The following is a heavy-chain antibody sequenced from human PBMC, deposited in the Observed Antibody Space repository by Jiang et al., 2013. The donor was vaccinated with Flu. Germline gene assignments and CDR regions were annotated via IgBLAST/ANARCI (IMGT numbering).Heavy chain of an antibody. D-gene: IGHD4-23*01. CDR2: IIPMFGIA. J-gene: IGHJ6*02. V-gene: IGHV1-69*04. CDR1: GDTFNIYT. CDR3: ARVGYGGNEYYYYGMDV. Sequence: SGAEVKKPGSSVKVSCKASGDTFNIYTISWVRQAPGQGLEWMGRIIPMFGIAHYAQKFQGRVTITADKSTSTAYMELGGLRSEDTAVYYCARVGYGGNEYYYYGMDVWGQGDHGHRSP.